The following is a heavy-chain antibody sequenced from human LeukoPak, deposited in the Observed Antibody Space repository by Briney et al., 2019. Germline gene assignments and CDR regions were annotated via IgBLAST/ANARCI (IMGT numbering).Heavy chain of an antibody. CDR3: ARESFWSGYYPFDY. J-gene: IGHJ4*02. CDR1: GGSISSGGHY. Sequence: PSETLSLTCTLSGGSISSGGHYWSWVRQHPGKGPEWLGYIYYSGNTDYNPSLKSRLIISKDTSKNQFSLKLSSVTAADTAVYYCARESFWSGYYPFDYWGQGTLVTVSS. V-gene: IGHV4-31*03. D-gene: IGHD3-3*01. CDR2: IYYSGNT.